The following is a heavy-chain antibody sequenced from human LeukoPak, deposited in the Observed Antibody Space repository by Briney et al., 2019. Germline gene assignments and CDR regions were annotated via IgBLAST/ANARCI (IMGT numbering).Heavy chain of an antibody. CDR1: GFTFSSYA. J-gene: IGHJ5*02. CDR3: AKGVVAARYWFDP. CDR2: ISYDGSNK. D-gene: IGHD2-15*01. Sequence: GGSLRLSCAASGFTFSSYAMHWVRQAPGKGLEWVAVISYDGSNKYYADSVKGRFTISRDNSKNTLYLQMNSLRAEDTAVYYCAKGVVAARYWFDPWGQGTLVTVSS. V-gene: IGHV3-30-3*01.